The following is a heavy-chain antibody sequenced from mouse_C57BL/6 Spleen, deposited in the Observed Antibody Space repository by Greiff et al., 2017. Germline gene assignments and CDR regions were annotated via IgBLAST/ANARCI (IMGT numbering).Heavy chain of an antibody. J-gene: IGHJ1*03. V-gene: IGHV5-17*01. CDR1: GFTFSDYG. CDR2: ISSGSSTI. Sequence: EVQLVESGGGLVKPGGSLKLSCAASGFTFSDYGMHWVRQAPEKGLEWVAYISSGSSTIYYADTVKGRFTISRDNAKNTLFLQMTSLRSKDTAMYYCARAYGYHWYFDVWGTGTTVTVSS. D-gene: IGHD2-2*01. CDR3: ARAYGYHWYFDV.